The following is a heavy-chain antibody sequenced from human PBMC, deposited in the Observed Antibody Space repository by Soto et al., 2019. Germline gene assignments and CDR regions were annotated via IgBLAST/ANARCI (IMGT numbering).Heavy chain of an antibody. CDR3: AGGGVRGVITRTRDYYGMDV. V-gene: IGHV5-51*01. CDR1: GYSFTSYW. Sequence: GESLKISCKGSGYSFTSYWIGWVRQMPGKGLEWMGIIYPGDSDTRYSPSFQGQVTISADESISTAYLQWSSLKASDTAMYYCAGGGVRGVITRTRDYYGMDVWGQGTTVTVS. D-gene: IGHD3-10*01. CDR2: IYPGDSDT. J-gene: IGHJ6*02.